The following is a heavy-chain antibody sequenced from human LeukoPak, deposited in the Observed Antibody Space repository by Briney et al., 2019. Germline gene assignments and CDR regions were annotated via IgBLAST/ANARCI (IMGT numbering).Heavy chain of an antibody. V-gene: IGHV3-21*01. CDR2: ISRSSSYI. D-gene: IGHD3-3*01. Sequence: GGSLRLSCAASGFTFSSYSMNWVRQAPGKGLEWVSSISRSSSYIYYADSVKGRFTISRDNAKSSLYLQMNSLRAEDTAVYYCARDLHYDFWSGYYTGDVDYFDYWGQGALVTVSS. J-gene: IGHJ4*02. CDR3: ARDLHYDFWSGYYTGDVDYFDY. CDR1: GFTFSSYS.